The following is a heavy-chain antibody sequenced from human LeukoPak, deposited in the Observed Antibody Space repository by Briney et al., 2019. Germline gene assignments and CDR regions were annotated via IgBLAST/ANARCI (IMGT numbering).Heavy chain of an antibody. J-gene: IGHJ4*02. CDR1: GFTFSSYA. CDR2: ISGSGGST. D-gene: IGHD3-3*01. Sequence: GGSLRLSCAASGFTFSSYAMSWVRQAPGKGLEWDSAISGSGGSTYYADSVKGRFTISRDNSKNTLYLQMNSLRAEDTAVYYCAKGVRFLEWFFDYWGQGTLVTVSS. CDR3: AKGVRFLEWFFDY. V-gene: IGHV3-23*01.